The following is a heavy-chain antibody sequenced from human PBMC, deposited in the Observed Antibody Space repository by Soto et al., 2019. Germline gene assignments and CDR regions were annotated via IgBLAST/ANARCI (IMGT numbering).Heavy chain of an antibody. CDR2: VYSSGGT. J-gene: IGHJ5*02. V-gene: IGHV4-4*07. D-gene: IGHD3-3*01. CDR3: ARGQRFSDWFDP. CDR1: GGSMSSYY. Sequence: TLSLTCPVSGGSMSSYYWTWIRQPAGKGLEWIGRVYSSGGTHYNPSLKSRVTISLDTSKNQFSLRLLSVTDADTAVYYCARGQRFSDWFDPWGQGTLVTVSS.